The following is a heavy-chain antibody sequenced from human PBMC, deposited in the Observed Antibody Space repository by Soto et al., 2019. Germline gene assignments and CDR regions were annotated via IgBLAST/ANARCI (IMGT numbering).Heavy chain of an antibody. Sequence: PGGSLRLSCAASGFTFSDSYMSWIRQAPGKGLEWISYISSSSSYASYTDSVKGRFTISRDNAKSSLYLQINSLRAEDTAVYYCARDGVTTPGPFDYWGQGTLVTVSS. D-gene: IGHD1-26*01. CDR3: ARDGVTTPGPFDY. CDR2: ISSSSSYA. J-gene: IGHJ4*02. CDR1: GFTFSDSY. V-gene: IGHV3-11*06.